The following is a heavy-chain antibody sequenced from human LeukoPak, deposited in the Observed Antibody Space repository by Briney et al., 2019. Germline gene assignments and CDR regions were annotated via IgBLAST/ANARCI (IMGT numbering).Heavy chain of an antibody. CDR3: ARGASYGSGSYWSHYYYYMDV. CDR2: IYSGGST. D-gene: IGHD3-10*01. Sequence: GGSLRLSCAASGFTVSSNYMSWVRQAPGKGLEWVSVIYSGGSTYYADSVKGRFTISRDNSKNTLYLQMNSLRAEDTAVYYCARGASYGSGSYWSHYYYYMDVWGKGTTVTISS. J-gene: IGHJ6*03. V-gene: IGHV3-66*01. CDR1: GFTVSSNY.